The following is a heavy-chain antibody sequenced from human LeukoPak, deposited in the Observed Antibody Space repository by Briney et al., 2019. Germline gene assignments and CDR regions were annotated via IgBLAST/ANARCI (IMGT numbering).Heavy chain of an antibody. V-gene: IGHV4-59*01. Sequence: SETLSLTCTVSGGSISSYYWSWIRQPPGKGLEWIGYIYYSGSTNYNPSLKSRVTISVDTSKNQFSLKLSSVTAADTAVYYCARGWDSSGTLGYWGQGTLVTVSS. CDR3: ARGWDSSGTLGY. D-gene: IGHD6-6*01. CDR2: IYYSGST. J-gene: IGHJ4*02. CDR1: GGSISSYY.